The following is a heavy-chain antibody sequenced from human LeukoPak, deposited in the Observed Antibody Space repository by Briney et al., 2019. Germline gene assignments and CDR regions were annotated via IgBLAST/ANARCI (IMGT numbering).Heavy chain of an antibody. CDR2: IYYSGST. D-gene: IGHD1-26*01. V-gene: IGHV4-59*08. J-gene: IGHJ4*02. Sequence: SETLSLTCTVSGGSISSYYWSWIRQPPGKGLEWIGYIYYSGSTNYNPSLKSRVTISVDTSKNQFSLKLSSVTAADTAVYYCARHSGSYSILQVDYWGQGTLVTVSS. CDR1: GGSISSYY. CDR3: ARHSGSYSILQVDY.